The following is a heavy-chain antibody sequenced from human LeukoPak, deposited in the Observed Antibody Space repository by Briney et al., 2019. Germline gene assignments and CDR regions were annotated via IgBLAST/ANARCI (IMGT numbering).Heavy chain of an antibody. CDR2: IWYDGSNK. Sequence: GRSLRLSCAGSGYTFSSYGMHWVRQAPGKGLEWVAVIWYDGSNKYYADSVKGRFTISRDNSKNTLYLQMNSLRAEDTAVYYCARTYSTHRHMDVWGQGTTVTVSS. J-gene: IGHJ6*02. D-gene: IGHD6-13*01. V-gene: IGHV3-33*01. CDR1: GYTFSSYG. CDR3: ARTYSTHRHMDV.